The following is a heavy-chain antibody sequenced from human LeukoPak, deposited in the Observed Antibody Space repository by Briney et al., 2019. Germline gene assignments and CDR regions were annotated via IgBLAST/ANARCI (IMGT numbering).Heavy chain of an antibody. CDR2: INHSGST. CDR3: ARGPTDYDSSGYLYYFDY. Sequence: SETLSLTCAVYGGSFSGYYWSWIRQPPGKGLEWIGEINHSGSTNYNPSLKSRVTISVDTSKNQFSLKLSSVTAADTAVYYCARGPTDYDSSGYLYYFDYWGQGTLVTVSS. D-gene: IGHD3-22*01. CDR1: GGSFSGYY. J-gene: IGHJ4*02. V-gene: IGHV4-34*01.